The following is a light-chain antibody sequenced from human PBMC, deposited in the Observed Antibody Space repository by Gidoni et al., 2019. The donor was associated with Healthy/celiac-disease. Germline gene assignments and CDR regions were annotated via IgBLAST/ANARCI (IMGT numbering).Light chain of an antibody. CDR3: KQYKSYSPWT. Sequence: DIYITQSPSTLSPAVGDRVTITCRASQSISSWLAWYQQKPGKAPKLLIYWASSLESGVPSRFSGSGSGTEFTLTISSLQPDDFATYYCKQYKSYSPWTFGQGTQVEIK. J-gene: IGKJ1*01. CDR1: QSISSW. V-gene: IGKV1-5*03. CDR2: WAS.